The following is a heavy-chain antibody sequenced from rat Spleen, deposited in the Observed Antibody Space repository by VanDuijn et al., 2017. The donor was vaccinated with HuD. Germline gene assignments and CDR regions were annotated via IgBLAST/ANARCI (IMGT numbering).Heavy chain of an antibody. CDR1: GFTFSNYG. CDR3: ATQGTIAASYFDY. J-gene: IGHJ2*01. D-gene: IGHD1-2*01. V-gene: IGHV5S13*01. CDR2: ISAGGGNT. Sequence: EVQLVESGGGLVQPGRSLKLSCAASGFTFSNYGMAWVRQTPTRGLEWVASISAGGGNTYYRDSVKGRFTISRDNAKSTLYLQMDSLRSEDTATYYCATQGTIAASYFDYWGQGVMVTVSS.